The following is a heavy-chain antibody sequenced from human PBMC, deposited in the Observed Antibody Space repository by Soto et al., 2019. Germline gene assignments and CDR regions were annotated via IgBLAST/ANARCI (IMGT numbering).Heavy chain of an antibody. CDR2: IYYIGTT. D-gene: IGHD3-16*01. J-gene: IGHJ4*02. CDR1: DGSVNSGNYY. Sequence: SETLSLTCSVSDGSVNSGNYYWSWIRQPPGKGLEWIGHIYYIGTTDYNPSLKSRVTISVDTSKNQFSLKVTSVTAADTAVYFCAREEKQLSRYGGDFDYWGQGILVTVSS. V-gene: IGHV4-61*01. CDR3: AREEKQLSRYGGDFDY.